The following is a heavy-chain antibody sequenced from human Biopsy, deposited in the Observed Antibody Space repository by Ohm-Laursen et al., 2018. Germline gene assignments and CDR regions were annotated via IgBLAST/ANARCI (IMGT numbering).Heavy chain of an antibody. CDR3: ASVVLGPTNDAFDL. CDR2: IYPGGST. Sequence: SETLPLTCTVYGESFNGYYWSWIRQPAGKGLEWIGRIYPGGSTNYNPSLKSRVTMSVDTSKKQLSLRLRSVTAADTAMYYCASVVLGPTNDAFDLWGQGTMVVVSS. V-gene: IGHV4-4*07. D-gene: IGHD3-22*01. J-gene: IGHJ3*01. CDR1: GESFNGYY.